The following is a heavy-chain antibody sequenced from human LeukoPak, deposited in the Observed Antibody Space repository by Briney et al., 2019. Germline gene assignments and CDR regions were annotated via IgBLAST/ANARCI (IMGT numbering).Heavy chain of an antibody. CDR1: GYTFTSYY. J-gene: IGHJ4*02. CDR3: ATSPVPAAAIPGMAIDY. CDR2: FDPEDGET. V-gene: IGHV1-24*01. D-gene: IGHD2-2*01. Sequence: ASVKVSCKASGYTFTSYYIHWVRQAPGKGLEWMGGFDPEDGETIYAQKFQGRVTMTEDTSTDTAYMELSSLRSEDTAVYYCATSPVPAAAIPGMAIDYWGQGTLVTVSS.